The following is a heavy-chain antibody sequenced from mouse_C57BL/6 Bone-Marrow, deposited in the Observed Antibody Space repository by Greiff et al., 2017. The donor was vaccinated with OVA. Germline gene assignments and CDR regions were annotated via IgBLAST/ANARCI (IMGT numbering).Heavy chain of an antibody. CDR2: INYDGSST. CDR1: GFTFSDYY. J-gene: IGHJ2*01. CDR3: ARGGPHYYGSSSFDD. Sequence: DVKLQESEGGLVQPGSSMKLSCTASGFTFSDYYMAWVRQVPEKGLEWVANINYDGSSTYYLDSLKSRFIISRDNAKNILYLQMSSLKSEDTATYYCARGGPHYYGSSSFDDWGQGTTLTVSS. D-gene: IGHD1-1*01. V-gene: IGHV5-16*01.